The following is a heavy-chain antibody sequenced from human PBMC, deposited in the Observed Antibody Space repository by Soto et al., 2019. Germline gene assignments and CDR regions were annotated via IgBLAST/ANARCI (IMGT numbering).Heavy chain of an antibody. CDR3: ARVMEFGDYYFDY. Sequence: ASVEVSCKASGYTFTGCYIDCVRQAPGQGLEWMGWINPNSGGTNYAQKFQGRVTMTRDTSISTAYMELSRLRSDDTAVYYCARVMEFGDYYFDYWGQGTLVTVSS. CDR1: GYTFTGCY. D-gene: IGHD4-17*01. J-gene: IGHJ4*02. CDR2: INPNSGGT. V-gene: IGHV1-2*02.